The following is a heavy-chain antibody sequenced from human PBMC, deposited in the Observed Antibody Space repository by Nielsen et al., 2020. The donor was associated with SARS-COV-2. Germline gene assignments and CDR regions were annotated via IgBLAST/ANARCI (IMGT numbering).Heavy chain of an antibody. CDR1: GFTFNDYA. CDR3: AKGNAMIVVGMTFDY. D-gene: IGHD3-22*01. Sequence: GESLKISCAASGFTFNDYAMSWVRQAPGKGLKWVSTISGRGGSTYYADSVKGRFTISRDNSKNTLSLQMNSLSAEDTAVYYCAKGNAMIVVGMTFDYWGQGTLVTVSS. CDR2: ISGRGGST. V-gene: IGHV3-23*01. J-gene: IGHJ4*02.